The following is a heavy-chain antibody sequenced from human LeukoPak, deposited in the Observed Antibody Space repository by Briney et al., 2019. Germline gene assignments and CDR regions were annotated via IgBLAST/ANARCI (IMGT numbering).Heavy chain of an antibody. CDR3: ARGGSDDWKRFDS. J-gene: IGHJ4*02. Sequence: GGSLRLSCAASGFTVTRNFMSWVRQAPGKGLEWVSVIYSDGNTYYADSVKGRLTVSRDTSKNTMSLQMNSLRGEDTAVYYCARGGSDDWKRFDSWGQGTLVTVSP. CDR1: GFTVTRNF. V-gene: IGHV3-53*01. CDR2: IYSDGNT. D-gene: IGHD1-1*01.